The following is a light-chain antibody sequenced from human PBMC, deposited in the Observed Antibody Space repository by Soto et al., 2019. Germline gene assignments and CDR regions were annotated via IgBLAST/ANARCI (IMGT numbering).Light chain of an antibody. V-gene: IGKV1-5*03. CDR3: QQYYSYSPLT. Sequence: DIQMTQSPSTLSASFGDRVTVTCRASQSVRGWVAWYQQKAGRAPRLLIYKASSLQSGVPSRFSGSGFGTEFTLTISSLQPDDFASYYCQQYYSYSPLTFGGGTKVDIK. CDR2: KAS. CDR1: QSVRGW. J-gene: IGKJ4*01.